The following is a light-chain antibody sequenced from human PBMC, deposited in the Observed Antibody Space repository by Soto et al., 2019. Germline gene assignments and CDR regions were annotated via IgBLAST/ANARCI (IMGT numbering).Light chain of an antibody. CDR1: QSINTY. CDR3: QESYSHLWGT. Sequence: DIQITQSPSSLSAYVGHTVTITFRTSQSINTYLNWYQQKPGKAPKVLIYGASTLKSGVPLRFSGSGSGTDFTLTISSLEPEDFATYFCQESYSHLWGTCGKGTKVDIK. CDR2: GAS. J-gene: IGKJ1*01. V-gene: IGKV1-39*01.